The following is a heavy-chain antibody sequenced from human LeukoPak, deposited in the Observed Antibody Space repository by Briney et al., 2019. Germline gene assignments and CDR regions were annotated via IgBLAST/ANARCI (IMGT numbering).Heavy chain of an antibody. CDR3: ARPANFYDFWSGYHAFDI. V-gene: IGHV1-69*06. CDR2: IIPIFGTA. J-gene: IGHJ3*02. Sequence: SVKVSCKASGYTFTGYYMHWVRQAPGQGLEWMGGIIPIFGTANYAQKFQGRVTITADKSTSTAYMELSSLRSEDTAVYYCARPANFYDFWSGYHAFDIWGQGTMVTVSS. D-gene: IGHD3-3*01. CDR1: GYTFTGYY.